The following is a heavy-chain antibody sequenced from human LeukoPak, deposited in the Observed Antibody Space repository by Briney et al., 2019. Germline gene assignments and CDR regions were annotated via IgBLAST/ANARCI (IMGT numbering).Heavy chain of an antibody. Sequence: ASVKVSCKASGYTFTSYYMHWVRQAPGQGLEWMGIINPSGGSTSYAQKFQGRVTMTRDTSTSTVYMELSSLRSEDTAVYYCARDWGIAVAGTPVYYFDYWGQGTLVTVSS. CDR3: ARDWGIAVAGTPVYYFDY. D-gene: IGHD6-19*01. J-gene: IGHJ4*02. CDR2: INPSGGST. CDR1: GYTFTSYY. V-gene: IGHV1-46*01.